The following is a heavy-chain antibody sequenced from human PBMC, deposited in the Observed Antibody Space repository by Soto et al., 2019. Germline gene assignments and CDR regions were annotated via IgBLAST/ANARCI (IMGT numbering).Heavy chain of an antibody. Sequence: GGSLRLSCAASGFTFSSYAMSWVRQAPGKGLEWVSAISGSGGSTYYADSVKGRFTSSRDNSKNTLYLQMNSLRAEDTAVYYCAKCYYDSSGYPDYWGQGTLVTVSS. CDR2: ISGSGGST. CDR1: GFTFSSYA. CDR3: AKCYYDSSGYPDY. V-gene: IGHV3-23*01. J-gene: IGHJ4*02. D-gene: IGHD3-22*01.